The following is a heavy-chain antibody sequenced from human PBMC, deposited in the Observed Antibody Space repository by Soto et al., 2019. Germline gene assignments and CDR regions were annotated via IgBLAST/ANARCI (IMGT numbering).Heavy chain of an antibody. CDR2: VYSSGTT. V-gene: IGHV4-61*01. J-gene: IGHJ4*02. D-gene: IGHD4-17*01. CDR1: GGSVNNRTYY. Sequence: QVQLQASGPGLLKPSETLSLTCSVSGGSVNNRTYYWSWIRQPPGKRLEWIGYVYSSGTTNYNPSLKCRVSISVETSKNLFSLSLSSVTAADTALYYCASTTAVPNTLRSRYDFYYWGQGTLVTVSS. CDR3: ASTTAVPNTLRSRYDFYY.